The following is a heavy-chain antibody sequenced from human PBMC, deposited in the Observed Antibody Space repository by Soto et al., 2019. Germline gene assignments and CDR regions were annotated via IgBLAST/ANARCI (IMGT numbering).Heavy chain of an antibody. CDR3: ARSPYCSSTSCYYYGMDV. J-gene: IGHJ6*02. CDR2: TRNKANSYTT. Sequence: GGSLRLSCAASGFTFSDHYMDWVRQAPGKGLEWVGRTRNKANSYTTEYAASVKGRFTISRDDSKNSLYLQMNSLKTEDTAVYYCARSPYCSSTSCYYYGMDVWGQGTTVTVSS. V-gene: IGHV3-72*01. CDR1: GFTFSDHY. D-gene: IGHD2-2*01.